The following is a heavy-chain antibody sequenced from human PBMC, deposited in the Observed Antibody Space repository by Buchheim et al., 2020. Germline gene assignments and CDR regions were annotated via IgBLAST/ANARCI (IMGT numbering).Heavy chain of an antibody. V-gene: IGHV3-74*01. CDR3: VRDMYGSGDY. CDR2: INREGTTT. D-gene: IGHD3-10*01. Sequence: EVQLVESGGGLVQPGGSLRLSCSAHGFPFSIYWMHWVRQAPGKGLAWVSHINREGTTTNYADSVRGRFTLSRDNGKNTLYLQMNNLRAEDTAVNYCVRDMYGSGDYWGQGTL. CDR1: GFPFSIYW. J-gene: IGHJ4*02.